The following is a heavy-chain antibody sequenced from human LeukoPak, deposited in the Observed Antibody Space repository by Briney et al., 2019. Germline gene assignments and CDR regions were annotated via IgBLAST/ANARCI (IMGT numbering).Heavy chain of an antibody. D-gene: IGHD2-21*01. CDR1: GYTFTSYG. CDR3: AREEGDIVVVIADGETFDY. J-gene: IGHJ4*02. CDR2: INPNSGGT. V-gene: IGHV1-2*02. Sequence: ASVKVSCKASGYTFTSYGISWVRQAPGQGLEWMGWINPNSGGTNYAQKFQGRVTMTRDTSISTAYMELSRLRSDDTAVYYCAREEGDIVVVIADGETFDYWGQGTLVTVSS.